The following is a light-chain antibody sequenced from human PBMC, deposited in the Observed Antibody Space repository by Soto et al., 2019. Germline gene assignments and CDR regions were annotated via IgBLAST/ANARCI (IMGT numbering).Light chain of an antibody. Sequence: DIQMTQSPSSVSASVGDRVTITCRSSQGISRWLAWYQQKPGKAPELLIYAASSLQSGGPSRFSGSGSGTDFTLTVSSLQPEDLATDEGQQANSFPLTCGGGTKVEIK. CDR1: QGISRW. V-gene: IGKV1D-12*01. CDR3: QQANSFPLT. CDR2: AAS. J-gene: IGKJ4*01.